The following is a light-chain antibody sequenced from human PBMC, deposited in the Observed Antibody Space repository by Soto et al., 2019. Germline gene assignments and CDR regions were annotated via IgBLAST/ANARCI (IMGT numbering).Light chain of an antibody. CDR2: DAS. CDR3: QQYNNLPLT. Sequence: EIVMTQSPATVSVSPGERATLSCRASQSVTSTLAWYQQKPGQTPRLLIYDASTRATGIPARFSGSGSVTEFTPTISSLQSEDFAVYYCQQYNNLPLTFGGGTKVDIK. V-gene: IGKV3-15*01. J-gene: IGKJ4*01. CDR1: QSVTST.